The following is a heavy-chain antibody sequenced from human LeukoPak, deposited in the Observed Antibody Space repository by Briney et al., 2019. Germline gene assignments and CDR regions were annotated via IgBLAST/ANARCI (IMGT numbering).Heavy chain of an antibody. J-gene: IGHJ3*02. CDR1: GFTFTSYG. CDR2: MSYDGNK. V-gene: IGHV3-30*03. D-gene: IGHD2-2*03. Sequence: GGSLRLSCAASGFTFTSYGFHWVRQAPGKALEWVAFMSYDGNKKYGDSVKGRFTISRDNDKNPLHLQMNGLRPDDTAVYYCARDPLDISRWANAFDIWGQGTLVTVSS. CDR3: ARDPLDISRWANAFDI.